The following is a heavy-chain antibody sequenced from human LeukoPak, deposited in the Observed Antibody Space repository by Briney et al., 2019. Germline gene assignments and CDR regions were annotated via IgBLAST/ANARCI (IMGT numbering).Heavy chain of an antibody. D-gene: IGHD3-22*01. Sequence: SETLSLTCAVYGGSFSGYYWSWIRQPPGKGLEWIEEINHSGSTNYNPSLKSRVTISVDTSKNQFSLKLSSVTAADAAVYYCARRGHNRYYYDSSGYHKAFDIWGQGTMVTVSS. V-gene: IGHV4-34*01. CDR1: GGSFSGYY. CDR3: ARRGHNRYYYDSSGYHKAFDI. J-gene: IGHJ3*02. CDR2: INHSGST.